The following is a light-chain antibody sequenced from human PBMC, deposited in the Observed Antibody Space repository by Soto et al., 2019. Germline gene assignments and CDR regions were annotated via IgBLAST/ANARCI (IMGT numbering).Light chain of an antibody. CDR3: ISYTDRQSYL. J-gene: IGLJ1*01. CDR2: AVS. V-gene: IGLV2-14*01. Sequence: QSALTQPASVSGSPGQSITIFCSGTSSDVGAYKFVSWYRHHPGKAPQVMIYAVSDRPPGVSDRFSGSKSGITASLTISGLQTEDEADYYCISYTDRQSYLFGTGTKLTVL. CDR1: SSDVGAYKF.